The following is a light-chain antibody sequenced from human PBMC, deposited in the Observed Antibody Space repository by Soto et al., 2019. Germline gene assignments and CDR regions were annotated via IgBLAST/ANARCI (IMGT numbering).Light chain of an antibody. V-gene: IGLV2-14*03. CDR2: GVT. J-gene: IGLJ2*01. CDR1: STDVGGYNY. Sequence: QSVLTQPASVSGSPGQSITISCTGTSTDVGGYNYVSWYQQHPDKAPKLIIYGVTNRPSGVSFRFSGSKSGNTASLTISGLQAEDEADYYCSSYTSDSALGIFGGGTKLTVL. CDR3: SSYTSDSALGI.